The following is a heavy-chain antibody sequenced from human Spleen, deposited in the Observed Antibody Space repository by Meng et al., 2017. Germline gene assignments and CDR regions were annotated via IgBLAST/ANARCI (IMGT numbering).Heavy chain of an antibody. D-gene: IGHD6-19*01. CDR1: GFTFSSYA. CDR2: ISYDGSNK. J-gene: IGHJ4*02. CDR3: AKDWAG. V-gene: IGHV3-30*04. Sequence: GESLKISCAASGFTFSSYAMHWVRQAPGKGLEWVAVISYDGSNKYYADSVKGRFTISRDNSKNTLYLQMNSLRAEDTAVYYCAKDWAGWGQGTLVTVSS.